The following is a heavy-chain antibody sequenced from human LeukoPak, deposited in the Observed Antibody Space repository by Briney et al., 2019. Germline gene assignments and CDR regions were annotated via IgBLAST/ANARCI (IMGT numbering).Heavy chain of an antibody. D-gene: IGHD5-12*01. CDR3: ASPSGSGYVSY. Sequence: SETLSLTCTVSGGSIGSGGYYWSWIRQHPGKGLEWIGYIYYSGSTYYNPSLKSRVTISVDTSKNQFSLKLSSVTAADTAVYYCASPSGSGYVSYWGQGTLVTVS. CDR2: IYYSGST. V-gene: IGHV4-31*03. CDR1: GGSIGSGGYY. J-gene: IGHJ4*02.